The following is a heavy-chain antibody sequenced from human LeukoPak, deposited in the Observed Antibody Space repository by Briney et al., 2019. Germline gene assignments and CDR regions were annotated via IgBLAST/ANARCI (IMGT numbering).Heavy chain of an antibody. V-gene: IGHV1-8*01. CDR2: MNPNSGNT. J-gene: IGHJ4*02. Sequence: ASVKVSCKASGYTFTSYDINWVRQATGQGLEWMGWMNPNSGNTGYVQKFQGRVTMTRNTSISTAYMELSSLRSEDTAVYYCARSEYDILTGYSPFDYWGQGTLVTVSS. D-gene: IGHD3-9*01. CDR1: GYTFTSYD. CDR3: ARSEYDILTGYSPFDY.